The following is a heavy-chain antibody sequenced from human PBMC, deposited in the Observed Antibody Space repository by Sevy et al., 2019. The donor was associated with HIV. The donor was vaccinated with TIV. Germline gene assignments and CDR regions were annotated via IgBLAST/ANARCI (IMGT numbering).Heavy chain of an antibody. CDR1: GGAVRSGTYY. CDR3: ARESGYSYGY. CDR2: IYYSGST. Sequence: SETLSLTCTVSGGAVRSGTYYWSWIRQPPGKGLECTGYIYYSGSTNYNPSLTSHVTISVDTSKNQFSLKLSSVTAADAAVYFCARESGYSYGYWGQGTLVTVSS. D-gene: IGHD5-18*01. V-gene: IGHV4-61*01. J-gene: IGHJ4*02.